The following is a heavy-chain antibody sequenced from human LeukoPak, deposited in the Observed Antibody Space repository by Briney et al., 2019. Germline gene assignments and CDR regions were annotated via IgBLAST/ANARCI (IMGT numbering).Heavy chain of an antibody. D-gene: IGHD2-8*01. J-gene: IGHJ4*02. CDR1: GYSFATYW. V-gene: IGHV5-51*01. CDR2: IYPGDSDT. Sequence: GESLKISCKGSGYSFATYWIGWVRQMPGKGREWMGIIYPGDSDTRYSPSFQGQVTISADKSISTAYLQWSSLKASDTAMYYCARQLVLTHHPDYWGQGTLVTVSS. CDR3: ARQLVLTHHPDY.